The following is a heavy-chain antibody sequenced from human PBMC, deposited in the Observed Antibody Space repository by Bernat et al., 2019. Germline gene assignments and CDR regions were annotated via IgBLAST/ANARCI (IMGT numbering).Heavy chain of an antibody. V-gene: IGHV3-30*01. CDR3: AREVRRSGYYDY. Sequence: QVQLVESGGGVVQPGRSLRLSCAASGFTFTDYSMHWVSQAPGGGLEWVAVISFDENNKFYADSVKGRFTISRDNSKNTLYLQMNSLRAEDTALYYCAREVRRSGYYDYWGQGTLVTVSS. CDR1: GFTFTDYS. CDR2: ISFDENNK. D-gene: IGHD3-22*01. J-gene: IGHJ4*02.